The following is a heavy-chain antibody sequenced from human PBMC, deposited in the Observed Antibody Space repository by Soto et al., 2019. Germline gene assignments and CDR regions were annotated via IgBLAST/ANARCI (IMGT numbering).Heavy chain of an antibody. D-gene: IGHD2-15*01. J-gene: IGHJ6*02. V-gene: IGHV4-34*01. Sequence: PPETLSLTCAVYGGSFSGYYGSWIRQLQGKGLEWIGETNHIGSTNYNPTLKSRVNISVDTSKNQFSMKLSSVTAADTAVYYCARWGCSGGSCPYYYYYYGMDVWGQGTTVTVSS. CDR2: TNHIGST. CDR3: ARWGCSGGSCPYYYYYYGMDV. CDR1: GGSFSGYY.